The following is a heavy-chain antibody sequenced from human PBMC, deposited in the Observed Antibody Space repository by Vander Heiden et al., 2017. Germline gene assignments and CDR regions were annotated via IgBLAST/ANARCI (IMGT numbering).Heavy chain of an antibody. CDR1: GFTFTISA. V-gene: IGHV1-58*01. D-gene: IGHD4-17*01. J-gene: IGHJ3*02. CDR2: IVVGSSNT. CDR3: AANGGNYGDYRDAFDI. Sequence: QMQLVQSGPEVKKPGTSVKVSCKASGFTFTISAVQWVRQARGQRLEWIGWIVVGSSNTNYAQKFQERVTITRDMSTSTAYMGLSSLRSEDTAVYYCAANGGNYGDYRDAFDIWGQGTMVTVSS.